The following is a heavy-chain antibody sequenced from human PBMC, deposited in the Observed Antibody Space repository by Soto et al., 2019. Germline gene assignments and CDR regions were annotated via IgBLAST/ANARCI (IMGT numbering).Heavy chain of an antibody. D-gene: IGHD6-13*01. CDR2: INHSGST. J-gene: IGHJ3*02. Sequence: PSETLSLTCAVYGGSFSGYYWSWIRRPPGKGLEWIGEINHSGSTNYNPSLKSRVTISVDTSKNQFYLKLSSVTAADTAVYYCASSGQQLVRDAFDIWGQGTMVTVSS. CDR1: GGSFSGYY. CDR3: ASSGQQLVRDAFDI. V-gene: IGHV4-34*01.